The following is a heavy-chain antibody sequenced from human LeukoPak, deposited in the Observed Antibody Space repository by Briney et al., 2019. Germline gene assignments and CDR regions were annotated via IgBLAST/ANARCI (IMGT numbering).Heavy chain of an antibody. D-gene: IGHD3-3*01. Sequence: PGGSLRLSCAASGFTVSSNYMSWVRQAPGKGLEWVSVIYSGGSTYYADSVKGRFTISRDNSKNTLYLQMNSLRAEDTAVYYCARDLRFWSGYYSPFDYWGQGTLVTVSS. V-gene: IGHV3-53*01. CDR1: GFTVSSNY. J-gene: IGHJ4*02. CDR3: ARDLRFWSGYYSPFDY. CDR2: IYSGGST.